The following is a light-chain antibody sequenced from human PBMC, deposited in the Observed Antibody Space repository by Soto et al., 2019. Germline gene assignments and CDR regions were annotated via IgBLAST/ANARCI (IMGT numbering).Light chain of an antibody. CDR3: ATLDDRLYACV. V-gene: IGLV1-44*01. J-gene: IGLJ1*01. Sequence: QPVLTQPPSASGTPGQRVTLSCSGSRSNIGSNVVDWYQQLPGTAPKLLIYNNNQRPSGVPDRFSGSKSGTSASLAISGLRSEDEADYYCATLDDRLYACVFGPGTKVTVL. CDR2: NNN. CDR1: RSNIGSNV.